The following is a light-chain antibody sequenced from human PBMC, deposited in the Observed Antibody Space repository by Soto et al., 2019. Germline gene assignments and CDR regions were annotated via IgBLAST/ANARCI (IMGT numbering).Light chain of an antibody. Sequence: QSVMTQHAYASGAPGQSVTIYCTGTSSDVGGYNFISWYQQHPGKAPKLMIYEVSKRPSGVPDRFSGSKSGNTASLTVSGLQAEDEADYYCSSFTGTYNVFGAGTKVTVL. CDR2: EVS. J-gene: IGLJ1*01. V-gene: IGLV2-8*01. CDR3: SSFTGTYNV. CDR1: SSDVGGYNF.